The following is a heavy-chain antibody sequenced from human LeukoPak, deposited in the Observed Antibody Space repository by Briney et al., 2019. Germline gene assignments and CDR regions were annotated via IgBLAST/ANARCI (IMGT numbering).Heavy chain of an antibody. CDR3: ARGDLRFLEWLYSTDYYYGMDV. D-gene: IGHD3-3*01. V-gene: IGHV3-30-3*01. Sequence: GGSLRLSCAASGFTFSSYAMHWVRQAPGKGLEWVAVISYDGSNKYYADPVKGRFTISRDNSKNTLYLQMNSLRAEDTAVYYCARGDLRFLEWLYSTDYYYGMDVWGQGTTVTVSS. J-gene: IGHJ6*02. CDR1: GFTFSSYA. CDR2: ISYDGSNK.